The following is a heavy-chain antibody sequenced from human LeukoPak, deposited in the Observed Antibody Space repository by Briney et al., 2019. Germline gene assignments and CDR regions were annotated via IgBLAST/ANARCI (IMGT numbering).Heavy chain of an antibody. CDR3: ARDHSSGWYLGWFDP. J-gene: IGHJ5*02. V-gene: IGHV3-48*01. Sequence: GGSLRLSCAASGFTFSSYAMSWVRQAPGKGLEWVSYISSSSSTIYYADSVKGRFTISRDNAKNSLYLQMNSLRAEDTAVYYCARDHSSGWYLGWFDPWGQGTLVTVSS. CDR1: GFTFSSYA. D-gene: IGHD6-19*01. CDR2: ISSSSSTI.